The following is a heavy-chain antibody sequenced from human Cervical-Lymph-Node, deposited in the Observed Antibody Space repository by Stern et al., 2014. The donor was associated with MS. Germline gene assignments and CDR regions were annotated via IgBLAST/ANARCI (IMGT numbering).Heavy chain of an antibody. Sequence: VQLVESGGGVVQPGRSLRLSCSTAGFAFTTYDMHWVRQAPGKGLEWVELRALEEAKTYYAASVKGRFTISRDNPKNTLYLQMKSLRGEYTAVYCCARGSDWYPLDYWGQGPLVPVSS. CDR1: GFAFTTYD. D-gene: IGHD6-19*01. J-gene: IGHJ4*02. CDR2: RALEEAKT. CDR3: ARGSDWYPLDY. V-gene: IGHV3-30*03.